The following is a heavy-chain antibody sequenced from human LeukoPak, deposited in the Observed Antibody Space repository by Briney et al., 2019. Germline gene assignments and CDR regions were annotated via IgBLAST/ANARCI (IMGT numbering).Heavy chain of an antibody. D-gene: IGHD3-10*01. CDR3: ARGSSGSYYTLFDY. J-gene: IGHJ4*02. Sequence: GGSLRLSCAASGFTFSSYSMNWVRQAPGKGLEWVSSITSSSSYIYYADSVKGRFTNSRDNTKNSLYLQMNSLRAEDTAVYYCARGSSGSYYTLFDYWGQGTLVTVSS. CDR1: GFTFSSYS. V-gene: IGHV3-21*01. CDR2: ITSSSSYI.